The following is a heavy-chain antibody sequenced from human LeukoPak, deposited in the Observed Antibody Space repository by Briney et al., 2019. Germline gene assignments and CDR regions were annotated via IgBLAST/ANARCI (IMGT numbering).Heavy chain of an antibody. Sequence: ASVKVSCKASGYTFTSYAMNWVRQAPGQGLEWMGWINTNTGNPTYAQGSTGRFVFSLDTSVSTAYLQISSLKAEDTAVYYCAREAYCGGDCYLDYYGMDVWGQGTTVTVSS. CDR3: AREAYCGGDCYLDYYGMDV. J-gene: IGHJ6*02. CDR1: GYTFTSYA. CDR2: INTNTGNP. D-gene: IGHD2-21*02. V-gene: IGHV7-4-1*02.